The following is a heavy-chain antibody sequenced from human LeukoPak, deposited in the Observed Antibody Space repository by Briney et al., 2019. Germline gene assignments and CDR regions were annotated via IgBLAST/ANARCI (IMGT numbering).Heavy chain of an antibody. CDR1: GFSFSDYY. D-gene: IGHD5-24*01. V-gene: IGHV3-11*04. J-gene: IGHJ3*02. CDR3: ARARDGYSSGAFDI. CDR2: ISSSGSSI. Sequence: GGSLRLSCAASGFSFSDYYMTWIRQAPGKGLEWISYISSSGSSIYYADSVKGRFTISRDNAKNSLYLQMNSLRAEDTAVYYCARARDGYSSGAFDIWGQGTMVTVSS.